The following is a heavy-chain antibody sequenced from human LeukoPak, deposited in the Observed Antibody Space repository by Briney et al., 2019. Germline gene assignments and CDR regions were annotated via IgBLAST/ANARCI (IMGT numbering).Heavy chain of an antibody. D-gene: IGHD6-13*01. CDR1: GGSFSGYY. J-gene: IGHJ4*02. CDR2: INHSGST. V-gene: IGHV4-34*01. CDR3: ARDGSNPDY. Sequence: SETLSLTCAVYGGSFSGYYWSWIRQPPGKGLEWIGEINHSGSTNYNPSLKSRVTISVDTPKNQFSLKLSSVTAADTAVYYCARDGSNPDYWGQGTLVTVSS.